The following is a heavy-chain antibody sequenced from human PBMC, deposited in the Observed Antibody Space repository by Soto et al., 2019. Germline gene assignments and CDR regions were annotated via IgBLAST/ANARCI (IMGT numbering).Heavy chain of an antibody. Sequence: EVRLVEAGGGLVTPGGSLRLSCAASGFTFSTFNMNWVRQAPGKGLEWVSSITNSAYTSYADSVKGRLTISRDNAKNSLYLQMNSLRAEDTAVYYCGLYDALFFDFWGQGALVTVSS. D-gene: IGHD2-8*01. CDR1: GFTFSTFN. CDR3: GLYDALFFDF. J-gene: IGHJ4*02. CDR2: ITNSAYT. V-gene: IGHV3-21*01.